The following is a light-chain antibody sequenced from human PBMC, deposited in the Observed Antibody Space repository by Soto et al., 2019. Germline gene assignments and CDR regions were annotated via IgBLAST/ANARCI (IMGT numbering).Light chain of an antibody. V-gene: IGKV3-11*01. Sequence: EIVLTQSPATLSLSPGERATLSCRASQSVSSYLAWYQQKPGQAPRLLIYDASNRATGIPARFSGSGSGTDFTLTISSLEPEDFAVYYCQHRMNWPLTFGQGTKVDIK. CDR2: DAS. CDR1: QSVSSY. J-gene: IGKJ1*01. CDR3: QHRMNWPLT.